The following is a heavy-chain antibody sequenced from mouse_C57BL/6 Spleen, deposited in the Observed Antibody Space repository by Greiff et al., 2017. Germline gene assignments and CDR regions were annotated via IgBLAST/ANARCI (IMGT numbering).Heavy chain of an antibody. CDR3: ARSSSFYAMDY. Sequence: VQLKDSGPELVKPGASVKISCKASGYTFTDYYMNWVKQSHGKSLEWIGDINPNNGGTSYNQKFKGKATLTVDKSSSTAYMELRSLTSEDSAVYYCARSSSFYAMDYWGQGTSVTVSS. CDR1: GYTFTDYY. D-gene: IGHD1-1*01. CDR2: INPNNGGT. V-gene: IGHV1-26*01. J-gene: IGHJ4*01.